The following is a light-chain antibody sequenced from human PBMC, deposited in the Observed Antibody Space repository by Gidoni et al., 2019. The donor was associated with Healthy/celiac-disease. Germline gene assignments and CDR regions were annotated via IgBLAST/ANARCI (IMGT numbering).Light chain of an antibody. CDR2: AAS. CDR1: QGMSNY. V-gene: IGKV1-27*01. CDR3: QKYNSAPWT. Sequence: DIQMPQSPSSLSASVGYRVTITCRASQGMSNYLAWYQQKPVKVPKLLIYAASTLQSGVPSRFSGSGSGTDFTLTISSLQPEDVATYYCQKYNSAPWTFGQGTKVEIK. J-gene: IGKJ1*01.